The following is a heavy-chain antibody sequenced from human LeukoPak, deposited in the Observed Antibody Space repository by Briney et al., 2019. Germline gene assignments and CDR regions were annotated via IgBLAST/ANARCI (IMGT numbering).Heavy chain of an antibody. J-gene: IGHJ3*02. CDR3: ARGGDYYDSSGYYDDAFDI. V-gene: IGHV3-53*05. D-gene: IGHD3-22*01. CDR1: GFTVSSNY. CDR2: IYSGGST. Sequence: GGSLRLSCAASGFTVSSNYMSWVRQAPGKGLEWVSVIYSGGSTYYADSVKGRFTISRDNSKNTLYLQMNSLRSGDTAVYYCARGGDYYDSSGYYDDAFDIWGQGTMVTVSS.